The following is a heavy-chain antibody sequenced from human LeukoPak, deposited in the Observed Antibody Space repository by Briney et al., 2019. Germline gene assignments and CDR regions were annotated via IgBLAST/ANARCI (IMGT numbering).Heavy chain of an antibody. V-gene: IGHV1-8*03. D-gene: IGHD3-10*01. J-gene: IGHJ2*01. Sequence: ASVKVSCKASGYTFTSYDINWVRQATGQGLEWMGWMNPNSGNTGYAQKFQGRVTITRNTSISTAYMELSSLRSDDTAVYYCARTITMVRGANLNWYFDLWGRGTLVTVSS. CDR1: GYTFTSYD. CDR3: ARTITMVRGANLNWYFDL. CDR2: MNPNSGNT.